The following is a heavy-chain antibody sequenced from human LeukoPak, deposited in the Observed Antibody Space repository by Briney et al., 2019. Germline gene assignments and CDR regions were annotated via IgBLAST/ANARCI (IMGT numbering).Heavy chain of an antibody. CDR1: GYTFTSFD. CDR2: MNPNSGNT. CDR3: ARGNKDYGDYARGLSDY. V-gene: IGHV1-8*01. J-gene: IGHJ4*02. Sequence: EASVKVSCKASGYTFTSFDINWVRQATGQGLEWMGWMNPNSGNTGYAQKFQGRVTKTRNTSITTAYMELSSLRSEDTAVYYCARGNKDYGDYARGLSDYWGQGTLVTVSS. D-gene: IGHD4-17*01.